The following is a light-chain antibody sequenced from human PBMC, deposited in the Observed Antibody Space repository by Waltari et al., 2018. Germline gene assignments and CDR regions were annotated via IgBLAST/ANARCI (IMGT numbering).Light chain of an antibody. J-gene: IGLJ3*02. CDR3: LVSNGGAWV. V-gene: IGLV7-43*01. CDR2: STT. Sequence: QTVVTQEPSLTVSPGGTVTLTCASSTGAVTSGYDTHWFQQKPGHPPRPLISSTTNKHSWTPGRISGSLLGDKAALTLSDAQPEDEADYYCLVSNGGAWVFGGGTKLTVL. CDR1: TGAVTSGYD.